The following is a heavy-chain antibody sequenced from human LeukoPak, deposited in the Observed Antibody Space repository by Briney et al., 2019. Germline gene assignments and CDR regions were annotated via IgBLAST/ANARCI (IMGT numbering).Heavy chain of an antibody. V-gene: IGHV3-74*01. D-gene: IGHD3-22*01. CDR2: INSDGINT. J-gene: IGHJ5*02. Sequence: GGSLRLSCAASGFTFSNYWMRWVRQAPGKGLVWVSRINSDGINTSYADSEKGRFTISRDNAKNTLNLQMNSLRAEDTAVYYCARDLGQYYDTSDNCFDPWGQGTLVTVSS. CDR3: ARDLGQYYDTSDNCFDP. CDR1: GFTFSNYW.